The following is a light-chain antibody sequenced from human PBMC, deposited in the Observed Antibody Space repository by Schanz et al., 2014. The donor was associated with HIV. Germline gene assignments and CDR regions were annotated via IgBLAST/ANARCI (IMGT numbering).Light chain of an antibody. CDR1: QSVSSSY. Sequence: EIVLTQSPGTLSLSPGERATLSCRASQSVSSSYLAWYQQKPGQAPRLLIYDTSNRATGIPARFSGSGSGTDFTLTISRLEPEDFAVYYCQQYGSSPLTFGPGTKVDIK. V-gene: IGKV3-20*01. CDR2: DTS. J-gene: IGKJ3*01. CDR3: QQYGSSPLT.